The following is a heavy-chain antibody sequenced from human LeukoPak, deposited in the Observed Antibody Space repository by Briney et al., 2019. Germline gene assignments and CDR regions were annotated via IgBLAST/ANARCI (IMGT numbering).Heavy chain of an antibody. CDR2: IYYSGST. CDR3: ARAPDESIVAKPDGDGWFDP. D-gene: IGHD2-21*01. CDR1: GGSISSSSYY. J-gene: IGHJ5*02. Sequence: SETLSLTCTVSGGSISSSSYYWGWIRQPPGKGLEWIGSIYYSGSTYYNPSLKSRVTISVDTSKNQFSLKLSSVTAADTAVYYCARAPDESIVAKPDGDGWFDPWGQGTLVTVSS. V-gene: IGHV4-39*07.